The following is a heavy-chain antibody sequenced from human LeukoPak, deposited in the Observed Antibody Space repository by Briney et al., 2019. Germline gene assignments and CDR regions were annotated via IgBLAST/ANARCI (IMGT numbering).Heavy chain of an antibody. V-gene: IGHV4-59*11. CDR3: ARDEGSPGALQH. CDR2: SYFNGIT. CDR1: GVSITSHF. J-gene: IGHJ4*02. Sequence: SATLSLTCTVSGVSITSHFWSWIRQSPGQGLEWIGYSYFNGITNYNPSLKSRVTISVNTSKNQFSLRLRSVTVAHTAVYYCARDEGSPGALQHWGQGTLVPVSS. D-gene: IGHD3-10*01.